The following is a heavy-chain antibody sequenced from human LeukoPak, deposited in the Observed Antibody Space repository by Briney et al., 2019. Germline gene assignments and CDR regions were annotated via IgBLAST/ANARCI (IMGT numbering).Heavy chain of an antibody. D-gene: IGHD1-14*01. CDR1: GYTFSAFY. V-gene: IGHV1-2*02. CDR2: INPDSGGS. Sequence: ASVKVSCKTSGYTFSAFYIHWVRQAPGQGPEWMGWINPDSGGSEYGQKFQGRVTFTSDTSSTTVYMEVRRLKSDDTAVYYCARDMTGGIWARATSFDHWGQGTLVTVSS. CDR3: ARDMTGGIWARATSFDH. J-gene: IGHJ4*02.